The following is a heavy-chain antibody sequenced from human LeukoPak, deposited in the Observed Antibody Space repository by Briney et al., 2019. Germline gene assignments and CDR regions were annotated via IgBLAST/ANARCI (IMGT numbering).Heavy chain of an antibody. V-gene: IGHV3-7*03. CDR2: IKQDGSEK. CDR3: AKGQIAAAGPPYFDY. CDR1: GFTFSSYW. Sequence: GGSLRLSCAASGFTFSSYWMSWVRQAPGKGLEWVANIKQDGSEKYYVDSVKGRFTISRDNAKNSLYLQMNSLRAEDTALYYCAKGQIAAAGPPYFDYWGQGTLVTVSS. D-gene: IGHD6-13*01. J-gene: IGHJ4*02.